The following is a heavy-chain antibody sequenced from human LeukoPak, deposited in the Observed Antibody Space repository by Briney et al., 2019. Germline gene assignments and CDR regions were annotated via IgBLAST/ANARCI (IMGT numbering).Heavy chain of an antibody. CDR2: ISFDGSNR. Sequence: GGSLRLSCAASGFTFSDYYMTWIRQAPGKGLEWVAIISFDGSNRYCADSVKGRFTISRDNSKNTLYLQMNSLRAEDTAVYYCAKEYDILTNYPRGADYWGQGTLVTVSS. D-gene: IGHD3-9*01. V-gene: IGHV3-30*18. CDR1: GFTFSDYY. J-gene: IGHJ4*02. CDR3: AKEYDILTNYPRGADY.